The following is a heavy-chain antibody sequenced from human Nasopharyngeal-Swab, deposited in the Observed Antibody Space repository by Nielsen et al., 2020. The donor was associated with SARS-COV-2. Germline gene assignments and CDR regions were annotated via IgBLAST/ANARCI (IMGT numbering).Heavy chain of an antibody. D-gene: IGHD4-23*01. J-gene: IGHJ5*02. V-gene: IGHV7-4-1*02. CDR3: ERDGHHLVNWFDP. Sequence: WVRQAPGQGLEWMGWINTKTGNPTYAQGFTGRFVFSLDTSVSTAYLQISSLNAEDTAVYYCERDGHHLVNWFDPWGQGTLVTVSS. CDR2: INTKTGNP.